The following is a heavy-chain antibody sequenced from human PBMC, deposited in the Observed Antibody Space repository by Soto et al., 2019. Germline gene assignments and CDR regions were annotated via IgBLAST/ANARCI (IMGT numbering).Heavy chain of an antibody. CDR2: INHSGST. D-gene: IGHD2-2*01. Sequence: SETLSLTCAVSGGSFSGYYWSWIRQPPGKGLEWIGEINHSGSTNYNPSLKSRVTISVDTSKNQFSLKLSSVTAADTAVYYCARRPYCSSTSCYFYYYYYYMDVWGKGTTFTVSS. J-gene: IGHJ6*03. CDR3: ARRPYCSSTSCYFYYYYYYMDV. CDR1: GGSFSGYY. V-gene: IGHV4-34*01.